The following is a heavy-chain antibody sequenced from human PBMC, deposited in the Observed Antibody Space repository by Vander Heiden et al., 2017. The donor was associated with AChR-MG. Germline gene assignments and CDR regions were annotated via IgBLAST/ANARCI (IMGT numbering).Heavy chain of an antibody. V-gene: IGHV3-21*01. CDR1: GFTFGSYS. J-gene: IGHJ1*01. D-gene: IGHD6-19*01. Sequence: EVQLVESGGRLVKPGGSLRLSCAASGFTFGSYSMNWVRQAPGKGLEWVSSISSSSSYIYYADSVKGRFTISRDNAKNSLYLQMNSLRAEDTAVYYCARDLQGAGLSSFQHWGQGTLVTVSS. CDR3: ARDLQGAGLSSFQH. CDR2: ISSSSSYI.